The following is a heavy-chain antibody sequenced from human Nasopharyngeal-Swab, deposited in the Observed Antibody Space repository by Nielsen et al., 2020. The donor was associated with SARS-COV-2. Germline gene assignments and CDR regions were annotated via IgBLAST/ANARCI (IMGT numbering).Heavy chain of an antibody. J-gene: IGHJ4*02. V-gene: IGHV1-46*01. CDR2: INPSGGST. Sequence: ASVKVSCKASGYPFTSCYMHWVRQAPGQGLEWMGTINPSGGSTTYAQKFQGRATMTRDTSTSTVYMEVSSLRSEDTAVYYCAKEIAVVGPGELWGQGTLVTVSS. CDR1: GYPFTSCY. CDR3: AKEIAVVGPGEL. D-gene: IGHD6-19*01.